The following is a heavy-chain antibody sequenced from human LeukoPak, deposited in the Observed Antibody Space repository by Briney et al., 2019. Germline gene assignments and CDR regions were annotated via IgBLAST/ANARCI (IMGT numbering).Heavy chain of an antibody. Sequence: PGGSLRLSCAASGFIFSDYYMSWIRQAPGKGLEWVSYISSSGSTMYYTDSVKGRFTISRDNSKNILYLQMNSLRTEDTALYYCAKDDSSGYDPYYFDYWGQGTLVTVSS. CDR1: GFIFSDYY. CDR2: ISSSGSTM. V-gene: IGHV3-11*04. D-gene: IGHD3-22*01. CDR3: AKDDSSGYDPYYFDY. J-gene: IGHJ4*02.